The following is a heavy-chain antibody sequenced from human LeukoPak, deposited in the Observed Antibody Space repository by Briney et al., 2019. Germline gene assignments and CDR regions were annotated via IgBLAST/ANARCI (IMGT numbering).Heavy chain of an antibody. CDR2: ISSSSSTI. D-gene: IGHD2/OR15-2a*01. J-gene: IGHJ5*02. V-gene: IGHV3-48*02. CDR3: ARDNKGQDLGPWFDP. Sequence: PGGSLRLSCAASGFTFSSYSMNWVRQAPGKGLEWVSYISSSSSTIYYADSVKGRFTISRDNAKNSLYLQMNSLRDEDTAVYYCARDNKGQDLGPWFDPWGQGTLVTVSS. CDR1: GFTFSSYS.